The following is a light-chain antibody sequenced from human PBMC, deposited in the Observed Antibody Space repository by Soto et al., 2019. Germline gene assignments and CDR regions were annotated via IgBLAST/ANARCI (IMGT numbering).Light chain of an antibody. J-gene: IGLJ1*01. V-gene: IGLV2-14*01. CDR1: SSDVGFYNY. CDR2: EVN. CDR3: SSYTTSSTLL. Sequence: QSALAQPASVSGSPGQSITISCTGTSSDVGFYNYVSWYQQHPGITPKLMIYEVNNRPSGVSNRFSGSKSGNTASLTISGLQAEDEADDYCSSYTTSSTLLFGTGTKVTVL.